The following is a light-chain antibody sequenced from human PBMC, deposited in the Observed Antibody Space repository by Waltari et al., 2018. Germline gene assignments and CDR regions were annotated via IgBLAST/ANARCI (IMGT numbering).Light chain of an antibody. CDR3: QQYNNWLLT. V-gene: IGKV3-15*01. Sequence: EIVMTQSPATLSVAQGERGTLSCRASQRVSSNLAWYQQKPGQGPRLRIYGASPRATGIPARFSGSGSGTEFTLTISSMQSEDFAVYYCQQYNNWLLTFGGGTKVEIK. CDR2: GAS. CDR1: QRVSSN. J-gene: IGKJ4*01.